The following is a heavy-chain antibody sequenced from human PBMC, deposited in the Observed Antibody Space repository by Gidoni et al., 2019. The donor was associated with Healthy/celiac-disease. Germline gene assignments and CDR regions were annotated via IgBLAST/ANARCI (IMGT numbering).Heavy chain of an antibody. CDR1: GFTFSDYY. Sequence: QVQLVESGGGLVKPGGSLRLSCAASGFTFSDYYLSWIRQAPGKGLEWGSYISSSSSYTNYADSVKGRFTISRDNAKNSLYLQMNSLRAEDTAVYYCAREMEDIVVVPAAIEESWFDPWGQGTLVTVSS. D-gene: IGHD2-2*01. J-gene: IGHJ5*02. V-gene: IGHV3-11*06. CDR2: ISSSSSYT. CDR3: AREMEDIVVVPAAIEESWFDP.